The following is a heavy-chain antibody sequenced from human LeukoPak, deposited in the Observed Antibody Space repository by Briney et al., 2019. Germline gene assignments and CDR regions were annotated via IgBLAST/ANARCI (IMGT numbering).Heavy chain of an antibody. CDR1: GFTFSSYS. V-gene: IGHV3-48*04. CDR2: ISSSSSTI. D-gene: IGHD6-19*01. J-gene: IGHJ4*02. Sequence: QTGGSLRLSCAASGFTFSSYSIDWVRQAPGKGLEWLSYISSSSSTIYYADSVKGRFTISRDNAKNSVYLQMNSLRADDTAVYYCPRQSYASGWNPFDYWGQEILVTVSS. CDR3: PRQSYASGWNPFDY.